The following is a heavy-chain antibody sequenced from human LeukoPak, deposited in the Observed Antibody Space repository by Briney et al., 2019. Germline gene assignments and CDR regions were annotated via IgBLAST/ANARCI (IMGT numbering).Heavy chain of an antibody. CDR3: ARSATVVPANFDY. D-gene: IGHD4-23*01. J-gene: IGHJ4*02. V-gene: IGHV4-59*01. CDR1: GGSISRYC. Sequence: PSETLSLTCTVSGGSISRYCWSWIRQPPGKGLEWIGYIYYSGSTNYNPSLKSRVTISVDTSKNQFSLKLSSVTAADTAVYYCARSATVVPANFDYWGQGTLVTVSS. CDR2: IYYSGST.